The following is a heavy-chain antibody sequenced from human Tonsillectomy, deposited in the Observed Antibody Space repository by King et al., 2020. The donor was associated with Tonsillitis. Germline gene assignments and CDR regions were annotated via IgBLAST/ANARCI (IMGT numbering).Heavy chain of an antibody. CDR3: AKDGAANICRGGSCYPGDYYMDV. CDR2: ISGDGGST. CDR1: GFTFGSYA. J-gene: IGHJ6*03. Sequence: VQLVESGGGLVQPGGSLRLSCTASGFTFGSYAMSWVRQAPGKGLEWVSGISGDGGSTNYADSVKGRFTVSRDKSKNTLYLQMNRLRAEDTAVYYCAKDGAANICRGGSCYPGDYYMDVWGKGTTVTVSS. D-gene: IGHD2-15*01. V-gene: IGHV3-23*04.